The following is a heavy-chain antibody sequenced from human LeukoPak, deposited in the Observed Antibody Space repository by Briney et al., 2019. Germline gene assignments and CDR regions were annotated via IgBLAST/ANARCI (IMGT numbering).Heavy chain of an antibody. J-gene: IGHJ4*02. CDR3: ARGNDYGDY. D-gene: IGHD2-8*01. CDR2: INPNSGGT. V-gene: IGHV1-2*02. CDR1: GYTFTGYY. Sequence: ASVKVSCKASGYTFTGYYMHWVRQAPGQGLEWMGWINPNSGGTSYAQKFQGRVTMTRDTSITTAYMELNWLTTADTAMYYCARGNDYGDYWGQGTPVTVSS.